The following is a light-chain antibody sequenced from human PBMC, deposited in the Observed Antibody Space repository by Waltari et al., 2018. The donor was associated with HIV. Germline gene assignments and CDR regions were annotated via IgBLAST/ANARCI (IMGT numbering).Light chain of an antibody. Sequence: LTQPPSVSAAPGQRVTISCPGSHSRLGTTYVSWYQQLPGTPPKVLIYENDKRPSGIPDRFSAYKFGTSATLDITGLQVGDEGDYYCGTWDSNLNAVFGGGTKLTV. J-gene: IGLJ2*01. CDR1: HSRLGTTY. CDR3: GTWDSNLNAV. V-gene: IGLV1-51*01. CDR2: END.